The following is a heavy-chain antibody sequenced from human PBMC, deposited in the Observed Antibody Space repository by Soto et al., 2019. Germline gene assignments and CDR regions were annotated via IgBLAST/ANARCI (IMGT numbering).Heavy chain of an antibody. J-gene: IGHJ3*02. CDR2: IWYDGSNK. D-gene: IGHD3-16*01. CDR3: AREGGLESLGDAFDI. CDR1: GFTFSSYG. V-gene: IGHV3-33*01. Sequence: QVQLVESGGGVVQPGRSLRLSCAASGFTFSSYGMHWVRQAPGKGLEWVAVIWYDGSNKYYADSVKGRFTISRDNSKNTLYLQMNSLRAEDTAVYYCAREGGLESLGDAFDIWGQGTMVTVSS.